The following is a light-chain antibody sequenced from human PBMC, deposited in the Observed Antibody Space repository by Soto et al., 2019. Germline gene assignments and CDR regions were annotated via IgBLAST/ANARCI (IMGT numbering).Light chain of an antibody. Sequence: DIVMTQSPDSLAVSLGERATINCKSSQSVLYSSNNKNYLAWYQHKPGQPPKLLIYWASTRESGVPDRFSVSGSGTDFTLTISSLQAEDVAVYYCQQYFSTPLNFGQGTKLEIK. J-gene: IGKJ2*01. CDR2: WAS. CDR3: QQYFSTPLN. CDR1: QSVLYSSNNKNY. V-gene: IGKV4-1*01.